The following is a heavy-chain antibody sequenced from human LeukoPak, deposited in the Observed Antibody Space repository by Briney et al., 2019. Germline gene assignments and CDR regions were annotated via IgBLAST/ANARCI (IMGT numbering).Heavy chain of an antibody. J-gene: IGHJ4*02. D-gene: IGHD3-10*01. CDR1: GFTVSSNY. Sequence: GGSLRLSCAASGFTVSSNYMSWVRQAPGKGLEWVSVIYSGGSTYYADSVKGRFAISTDNSKNTLYLQMNSLRVEDTAVYFCAARKVRGVWFYLDYWGQGTLVTVSS. CDR3: AARKVRGVWFYLDY. CDR2: IYSGGST. V-gene: IGHV3-53*01.